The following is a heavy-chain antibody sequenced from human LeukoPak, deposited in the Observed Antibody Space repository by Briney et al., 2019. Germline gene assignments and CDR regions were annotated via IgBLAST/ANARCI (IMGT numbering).Heavy chain of an antibody. CDR2: ISGSGGST. V-gene: IGHV3-23*01. J-gene: IGHJ4*02. CDR1: GFTFSSYA. D-gene: IGHD2-15*01. Sequence: GGSLRLSCAASGFTFSSYAMSWVRQAPGKGLEWVSGISGSGGSTYYADSVKGRFTISRDNSKNTLYLQMNSLKAEDTAMYYCARDRAYCSGGSCYEGGNFDYWGQGTLVTVSS. CDR3: ARDRAYCSGGSCYEGGNFDY.